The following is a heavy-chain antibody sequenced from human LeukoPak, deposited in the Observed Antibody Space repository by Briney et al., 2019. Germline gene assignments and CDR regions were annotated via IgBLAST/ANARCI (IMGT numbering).Heavy chain of an antibody. J-gene: IGHJ5*02. CDR2: ISAYNGNT. D-gene: IGHD6-13*01. CDR3: AKLGFGSSWYWFDP. Sequence: ASVKVSCKASGYTFTSYGISWVRQALGQGLEWMGWISAYNGNTNYAQKLQGRVTMTTDTSTSTAYMELRSLRSDDTAVYYCAKLGFGSSWYWFDPWGQGTLVTVSS. V-gene: IGHV1-18*01. CDR1: GYTFTSYG.